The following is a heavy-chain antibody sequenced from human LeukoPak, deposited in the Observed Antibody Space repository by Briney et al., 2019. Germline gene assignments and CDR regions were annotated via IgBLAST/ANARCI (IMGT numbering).Heavy chain of an antibody. Sequence: GGSLRLSCAASGFTVSSNYMSWVRQAPGKGLEWVSVIYSGGSTYYADSVKGRFTISRDSSKNTLYLQMNSLRAADTAVYYCARTPITMVRGAKGYYYGMDVWSQGTTVTVSS. CDR2: IYSGGST. J-gene: IGHJ6*02. CDR3: ARTPITMVRGAKGYYYGMDV. CDR1: GFTVSSNY. V-gene: IGHV3-66*01. D-gene: IGHD3-10*01.